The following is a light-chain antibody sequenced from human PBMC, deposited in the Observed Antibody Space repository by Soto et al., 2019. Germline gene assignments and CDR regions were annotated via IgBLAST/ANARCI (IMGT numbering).Light chain of an antibody. J-gene: IGKJ1*01. V-gene: IGKV3-20*01. CDR1: QSVSSTY. Sequence: EIVLTQSPGTPSLSPGERATLSCRASQSVSSTYLAWYQQKPGQAPRLIIYGASSRATGIPDRFSGSGSGTDFTLTISRLEPEDFAVYYCQKYGSLTSSTFGQGTKVEIK. CDR2: GAS. CDR3: QKYGSLTSST.